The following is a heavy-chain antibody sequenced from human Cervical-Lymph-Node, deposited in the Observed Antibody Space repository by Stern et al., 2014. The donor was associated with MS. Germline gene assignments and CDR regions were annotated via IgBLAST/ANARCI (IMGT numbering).Heavy chain of an antibody. Sequence: QDQLVQSGPGLVKPSETLSLTCTVSGGSISGYYWSWIRQPPGKGLEWIGNIYYSGSTNYNPSLKSRVSISVDTSKNQFSLKLSSLTAADTAVYYCARAVREVAGYNFDFWGQGTLVTVSS. CDR1: GGSISGYY. CDR3: ARAVREVAGYNFDF. D-gene: IGHD6-19*01. V-gene: IGHV4-59*01. J-gene: IGHJ4*02. CDR2: IYYSGST.